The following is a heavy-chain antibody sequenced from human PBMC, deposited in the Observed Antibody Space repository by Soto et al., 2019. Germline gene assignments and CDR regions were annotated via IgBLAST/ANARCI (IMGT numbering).Heavy chain of an antibody. Sequence: EVQLEESGGALVQPGRSLRLSCAASGFTFDDYAMHWVRQVLGKGLEWVSSISWNSGNIGYADSVKGRFTTSRDNAKNSLYLQMNSLIPEDTALYYFVRSKGGYSYGTPFDYWGQGTLVTVSS. CDR3: VRSKGGYSYGTPFDY. CDR1: GFTFDDYA. CDR2: ISWNSGNI. J-gene: IGHJ4*02. V-gene: IGHV3-9*01. D-gene: IGHD5-18*01.